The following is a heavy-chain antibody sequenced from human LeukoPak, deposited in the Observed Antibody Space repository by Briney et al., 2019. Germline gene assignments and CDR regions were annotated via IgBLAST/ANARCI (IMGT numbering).Heavy chain of an antibody. CDR1: GGSISSYY. CDR2: IYYSGST. V-gene: IGHV4-59*01. Sequence: SETLSLTCTVSGGSISSYYWSWIRQPPGKGLEWIGYIYYSGSTNYNPSLKSRVSISVDTSKYQFSLKLSSVTAADTAVYYCARGGYQLLSGWFDPWGQGTLVTVSS. CDR3: ARGGYQLLSGWFDP. D-gene: IGHD2-2*01. J-gene: IGHJ5*02.